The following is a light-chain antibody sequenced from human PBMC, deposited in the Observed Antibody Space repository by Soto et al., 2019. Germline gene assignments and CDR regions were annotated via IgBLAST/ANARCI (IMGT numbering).Light chain of an antibody. J-gene: IGLJ3*02. CDR3: ISYTSSSTWV. CDR1: SSDVGGYNY. CDR2: EVS. Sequence: QSALTQPASVSGSPGQSITISCTVTSSDVGGYNYVSWYQQHPGKAPKLMIYEVSNRPSGVSDRFSGSRSGNTASLTISGLQAEDQSDYYCISYTSSSTWVFGGGTKVTV. V-gene: IGLV2-14*01.